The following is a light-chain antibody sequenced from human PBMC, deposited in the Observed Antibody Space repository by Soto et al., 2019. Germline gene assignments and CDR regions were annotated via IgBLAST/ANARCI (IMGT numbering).Light chain of an antibody. J-gene: IGKJ1*01. CDR1: HSVSSNY. CDR3: QHRNNWPHS. V-gene: IGKV3D-20*02. Sequence: EIVLTQSPSTLSCSPVERATLSCIAGHSVSSNYLAWYQQKPGQAPRLLIYGASNRATGIPDRFSGSGSGTEFTLTISSLESEDFAVYYCQHRNNWPHSFGQGTKVDIK. CDR2: GAS.